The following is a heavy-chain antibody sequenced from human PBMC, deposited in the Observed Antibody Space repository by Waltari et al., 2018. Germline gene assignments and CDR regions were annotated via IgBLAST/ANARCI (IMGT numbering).Heavy chain of an antibody. CDR3: ARGRIRPYYYDSSGYHCDY. V-gene: IGHV4-34*01. CDR1: GGSFSGSY. D-gene: IGHD3-22*01. J-gene: IGHJ4*02. Sequence: QVQLQQWGAGLLKPSETLSLTCAVYGGSFSGSYWSWIRQPPGKGLEWIGEINHSGSTNYNPSLKSRVTISVDTSKNQFSLKLSSVTAADTAVYYCARGRIRPYYYDSSGYHCDYWGQGTLVTVSS. CDR2: INHSGST.